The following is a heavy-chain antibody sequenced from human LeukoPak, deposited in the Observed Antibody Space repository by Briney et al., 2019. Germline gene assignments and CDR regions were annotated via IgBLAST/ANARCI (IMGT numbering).Heavy chain of an antibody. CDR3: ASYIMLATTYYFDY. D-gene: IGHD5-12*01. CDR2: IKQDASQT. Sequence: GGSLRLSGAASGFTFGSYAMSWVRQAPGKGLEWVANIKQDASQTSYVDSVKGRFTVSRDNAKNSMYLQMNSLRAEDTAVYYCASYIMLATTYYFDYWGQGTLVTVSS. V-gene: IGHV3-7*03. J-gene: IGHJ4*02. CDR1: GFTFGSYA.